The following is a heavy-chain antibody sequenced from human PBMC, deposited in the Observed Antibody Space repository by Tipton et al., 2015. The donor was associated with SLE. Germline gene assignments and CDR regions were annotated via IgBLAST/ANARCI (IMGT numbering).Heavy chain of an antibody. J-gene: IGHJ5*02. CDR2: VHYSGST. CDR3: ASGGYGGNFLGWFDP. CDR1: GGSISSYY. Sequence: TLSLTCTVSGGSISSYYWSWIRQPPGKGLEWIGYVHYSGSTNHNPSLKSRATISLDTSKNQFSLKVTSMTAADTAVYYCASGGYGGNFLGWFDPWGQGTLVTVSS. D-gene: IGHD4-23*01. V-gene: IGHV4-59*01.